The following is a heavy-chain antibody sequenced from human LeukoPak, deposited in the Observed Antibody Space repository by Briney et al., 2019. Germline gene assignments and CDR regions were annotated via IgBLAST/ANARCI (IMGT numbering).Heavy chain of an antibody. Sequence: SETLSLTCAVYGGSFNGYYRSWIRQSPGKGLEWIAEINHSGSTNYNPSLMSRVTISVDTSNNQFSLKLSSVTAADTAVYYCARHVGGGSSTGFDIWGQGTLVTVSS. V-gene: IGHV4-34*01. CDR1: GGSFNGYY. CDR3: ARHVGGGSSTGFDI. CDR2: INHSGST. J-gene: IGHJ4*02. D-gene: IGHD2-2*01.